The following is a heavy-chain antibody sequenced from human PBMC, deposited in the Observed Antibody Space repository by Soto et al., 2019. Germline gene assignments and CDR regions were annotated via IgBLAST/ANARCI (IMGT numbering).Heavy chain of an antibody. CDR3: ARRIGGMATIHNWYFDL. CDR2: INHSGST. V-gene: IGHV4-34*01. D-gene: IGHD5-12*01. Sequence: QVQLQQWGAGLLKPSETLSLTCAVYGGSFSGYYWSWIRQPPGKGLEWIGEINHSGSTNYNPSLRSRVTISVDTSKNQFSRKLSSVTAADTAVYYCARRIGGMATIHNWYFDLWGRGTLVTVSS. CDR1: GGSFSGYY. J-gene: IGHJ2*01.